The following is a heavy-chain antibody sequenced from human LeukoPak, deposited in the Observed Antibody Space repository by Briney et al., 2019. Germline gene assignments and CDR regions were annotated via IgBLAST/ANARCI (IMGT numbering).Heavy chain of an antibody. Sequence: SETLSLTCTVSGSSISSSSYYWGWIRQPPGKGLEWIGSIYYSGSTYYNPSLKSRVTISVDTSKNQFSLKLSSVTAADTAVYYCARVYYYYYYMDVWGKGTTVTVSS. V-gene: IGHV4-39*07. CDR3: ARVYYYYYYMDV. J-gene: IGHJ6*03. CDR2: IYYSGST. CDR1: GSSISSSSYY.